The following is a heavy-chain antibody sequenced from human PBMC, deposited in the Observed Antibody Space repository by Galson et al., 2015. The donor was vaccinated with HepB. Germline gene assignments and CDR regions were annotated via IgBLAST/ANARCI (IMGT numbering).Heavy chain of an antibody. D-gene: IGHD3-16*01. CDR3: TTAYSPRTGYFQH. V-gene: IGHV3-15*01. CDR1: GFTFSNAW. J-gene: IGHJ1*01. Sequence: SLRLSCAASGFTFSNAWMSWVRQAPGKGLEWVGRIKSKTDGGTTDYAAPVKGRFTISRDDSKNTLYLQMNSLKTEDTAVYYCTTAYSPRTGYFQHWGQGTLVTVSS. CDR2: IKSKTDGGTT.